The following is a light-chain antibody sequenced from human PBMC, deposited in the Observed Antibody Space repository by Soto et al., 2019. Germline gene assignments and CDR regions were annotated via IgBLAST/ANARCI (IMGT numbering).Light chain of an antibody. CDR3: QHDNSYSEA. Sequence: IVLTQSPDTLSVSPGERAPLSSRASPGLKNSLPWPQQKPGQVARLLVYGASTRATTIPAWFSGSGSGTEFTLTSSSLQRDDFATYYYQHDNSYSEACGQGTKVDIK. V-gene: IGKV3-15*01. CDR1: PGLKNS. J-gene: IGKJ1*01. CDR2: GAS.